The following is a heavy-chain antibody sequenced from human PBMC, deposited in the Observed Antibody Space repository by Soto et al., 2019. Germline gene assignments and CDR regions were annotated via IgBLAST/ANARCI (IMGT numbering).Heavy chain of an antibody. Sequence: KSSETLSLTCTVSGGFVNSDTHSWSWIRQTPGKRLEWIGLIYSGGSTKNPSLRSRVTMSVDTSKNQFSLKLRSVIVADTAVYHCARFVRSCSATTCSTRADVWGQGITVTVSS. V-gene: IGHV4-61*01. J-gene: IGHJ6*02. D-gene: IGHD2-2*01. CDR2: IYSGGST. CDR1: GGFVNSDTHS. CDR3: ARFVRSCSATTCSTRADV.